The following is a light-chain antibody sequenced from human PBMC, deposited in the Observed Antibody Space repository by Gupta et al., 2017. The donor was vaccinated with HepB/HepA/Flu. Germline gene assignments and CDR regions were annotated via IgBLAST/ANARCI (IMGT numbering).Light chain of an antibody. CDR3: QVWDSSSDHPDVV. Sequence: GGNNIGSKSVHWYQQKPGQAPGLVVYDDSDRPSGIPERFSGSNSGNTATLTISRVEAGDEADYYCQVWDSSSDHPDVVFGGGTKLTDL. V-gene: IGLV3-21*02. CDR1: NIGSKS. CDR2: DDS. J-gene: IGLJ2*01.